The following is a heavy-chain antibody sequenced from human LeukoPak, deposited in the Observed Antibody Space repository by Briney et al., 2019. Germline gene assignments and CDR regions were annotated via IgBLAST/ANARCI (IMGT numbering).Heavy chain of an antibody. CDR3: ARGTDLVAAGKPYYFDY. CDR2: IYSGGST. V-gene: IGHV3-53*01. D-gene: IGHD6-13*01. J-gene: IGHJ4*02. CDR1: GFTVSSNY. Sequence: PGGSLRLSCAASGFTVSSNYMSWVRQAPGKGLEWVSAIYSGGSTYYADSVKGRFTISRDNSKNTLYLQMNSLRAEDTAVYYCARGTDLVAAGKPYYFDYWGQGTLVTVSS.